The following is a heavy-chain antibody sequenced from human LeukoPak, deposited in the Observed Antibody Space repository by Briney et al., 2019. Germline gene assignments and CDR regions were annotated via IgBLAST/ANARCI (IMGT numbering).Heavy chain of an antibody. D-gene: IGHD3-10*01. CDR1: GFTFNSYD. Sequence: GRSLRLSCAVSGFTFNSYDMQWVRQAPGKGLEWVAVIWYDGSNKYYADSVKGRFTISRDNSKNTLYLQMNSLRAEDTAVYYCARGEYYYGSGSPSTFDYWGQGTLVTVSS. V-gene: IGHV3-33*08. CDR3: ARGEYYYGSGSPSTFDY. CDR2: IWYDGSNK. J-gene: IGHJ4*02.